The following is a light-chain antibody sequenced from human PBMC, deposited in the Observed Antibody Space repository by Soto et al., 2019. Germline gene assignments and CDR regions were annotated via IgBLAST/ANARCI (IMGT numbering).Light chain of an antibody. CDR3: QQSYSTPWT. Sequence: DIQITQSPSSLSASVGDRVTITCRSSQSITTYLNWYQQKPGKAPKLLICTASSLQSGVPSRFSGSGSGTDFTLTISSLQPEDFATYYCQQSYSTPWTFGQGTKVDIK. CDR1: QSITTY. V-gene: IGKV1-39*01. CDR2: TAS. J-gene: IGKJ1*01.